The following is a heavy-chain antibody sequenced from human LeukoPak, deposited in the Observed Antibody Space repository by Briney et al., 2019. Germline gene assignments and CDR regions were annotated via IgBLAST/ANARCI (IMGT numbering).Heavy chain of an antibody. CDR1: GFTFSGSA. CDR2: IRSTANGYAT. D-gene: IGHD3-22*01. J-gene: IGHJ4*02. Sequence: PGGSLRLSCAASGFTFSGSALHWVRQASGKGLEWVGRIRSTANGYATAYAASVKGRFTISRDDSKNTAYLQMDSLKTEDTAVYYCARDGHRRYYYESSDYRFDYWGQGTLVTVSS. CDR3: ARDGHRRYYYESSDYRFDY. V-gene: IGHV3-73*01.